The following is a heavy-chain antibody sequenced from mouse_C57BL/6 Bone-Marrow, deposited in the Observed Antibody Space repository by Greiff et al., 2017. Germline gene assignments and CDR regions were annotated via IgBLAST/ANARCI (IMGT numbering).Heavy chain of an antibody. Sequence: EVQLQQSVAELVRPGASVKLSCTASGFHIKNTYMHWVKQRPEQGLEWIGRIDPANGNPKYAPKFQGKATITADTSSNTAYLRLSSLTSEDTAIYYCAPYYYGSDAYWGQGTLVTVSA. CDR2: IDPANGNP. CDR3: APYYYGSDAY. CDR1: GFHIKNTY. J-gene: IGHJ3*01. V-gene: IGHV14-3*01. D-gene: IGHD1-1*01.